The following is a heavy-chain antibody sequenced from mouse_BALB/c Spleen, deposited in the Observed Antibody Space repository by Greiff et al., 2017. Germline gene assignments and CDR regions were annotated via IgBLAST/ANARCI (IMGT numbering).Heavy chain of an antibody. D-gene: IGHD2-4*01. V-gene: IGHV2-9*02. CDR3: ARAQLRLHAMDY. Sequence: QVQLKQSGPGLVAPSQSLSITCTVSGFSLTSYGVHWVRQPPGKGLEWLGVIWAGGSTNYNSALMSRLSISKDNSKSQVFLKMNSLQTDDTAMYYCARAQLRLHAMDYWGQGTSVTVSS. CDR2: IWAGGST. J-gene: IGHJ4*01. CDR1: GFSLTSYG.